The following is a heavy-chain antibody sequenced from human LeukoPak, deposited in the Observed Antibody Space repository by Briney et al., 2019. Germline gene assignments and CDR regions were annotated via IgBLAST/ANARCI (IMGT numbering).Heavy chain of an antibody. CDR2: ISGSGGST. D-gene: IGHD2-15*01. J-gene: IGHJ5*02. CDR1: GFTFSSYA. CDR3: AKVLLYCSGGSCYPRVFDP. Sequence: GGSLRLSRAASGFTFSSYAMSWVRQAPGKGLEWVSAISGSGGSTYYADSVKGRFTISRDNSKNTLYLQMNSLRAEDTAVYYCAKVLLYCSGGSCYPRVFDPWGQGTLVTVSS. V-gene: IGHV3-23*01.